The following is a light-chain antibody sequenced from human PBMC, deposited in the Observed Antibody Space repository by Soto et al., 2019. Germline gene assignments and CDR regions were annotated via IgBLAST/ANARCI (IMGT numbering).Light chain of an antibody. CDR1: SGHIAYD. Sequence: QLVLTQSPSASASLGASVKLTCTLSSGHIAYDIAWHQQQPGKGPRYLMKVYSLGGHSKGGGIPDRFSGSSSGTERYLTNSSLQSEDEADYYCQTWGTAGVFGGGTQLTVL. CDR2: VYSLGGH. V-gene: IGLV4-69*01. J-gene: IGLJ3*02. CDR3: QTWGTAGV.